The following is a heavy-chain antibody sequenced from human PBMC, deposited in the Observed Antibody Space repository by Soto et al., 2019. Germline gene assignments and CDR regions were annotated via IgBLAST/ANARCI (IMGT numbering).Heavy chain of an antibody. D-gene: IGHD3-9*01. CDR2: VIPIFGTA. J-gene: IGHJ6*02. CDR1: GGTFSSYA. CDR3: ASTPDTYDILTGPDYYYYYGMYV. Sequence: QVQLVQSGAEVKKPGSSVKVSCKASGGTFSSYAISWVRQAPGQGLEWMGGVIPIFGTANYAQKFQGRVTITADESTSTAYMELSSLRSEDTAVYYCASTPDTYDILTGPDYYYYYGMYVWCQGTTVTVSS. V-gene: IGHV1-69*01.